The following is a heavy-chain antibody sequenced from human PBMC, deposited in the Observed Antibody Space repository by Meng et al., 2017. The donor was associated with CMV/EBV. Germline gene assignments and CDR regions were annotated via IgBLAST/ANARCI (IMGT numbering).Heavy chain of an antibody. J-gene: IGHJ3*02. D-gene: IGHD2-2*01. CDR3: ARVYQLLSAFDI. CDR1: GYTFTGYY. V-gene: IGHV1-2*02. CDR2: INPNSGGT. Sequence: ASVKVSCKASGYTFTGYYMQWVRQAPGQGLEWMGWINPNSGGTNYAQKFQGRITMTRDTSISTAYMELSRLRSDDTAVYYCARVYQLLSAFDIWGQGTMVTVSS.